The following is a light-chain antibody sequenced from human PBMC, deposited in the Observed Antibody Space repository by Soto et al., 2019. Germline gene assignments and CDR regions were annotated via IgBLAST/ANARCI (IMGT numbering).Light chain of an antibody. J-gene: IGKJ4*01. Sequence: DIHLTQSPSSLSASVGDRVTITCRASQAITNNLAWYQQKPGNPPRLLIYEESTLHSGVPSRFSGRKVGTQFILTIDSLQPEDFATYYCQQVKSHPRTFGGGTKVDIK. CDR1: QAITNN. CDR2: EES. V-gene: IGKV1-9*01. CDR3: QQVKSHPRT.